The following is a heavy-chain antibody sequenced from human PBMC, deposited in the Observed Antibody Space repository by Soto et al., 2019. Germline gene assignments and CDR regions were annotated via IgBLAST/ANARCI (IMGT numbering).Heavy chain of an antibody. D-gene: IGHD3-3*01. V-gene: IGHV1-8*01. J-gene: IGHJ6*04. CDR2: MNPNSGST. Sequence: GASVKVSCKASGYTFTSYDSNWVRQATGQGLEWMGWMNPNSGSTGYAQKFQGRVTMTRNTSISTAYMELSSLRSEDTAVYYCARAFGVVVSPGMDVWGKGTMVTVSS. CDR3: ARAFGVVVSPGMDV. CDR1: GYTFTSYD.